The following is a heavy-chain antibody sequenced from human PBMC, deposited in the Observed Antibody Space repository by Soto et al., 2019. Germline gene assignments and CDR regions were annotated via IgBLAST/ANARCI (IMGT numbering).Heavy chain of an antibody. CDR1: GFTFSNYA. Sequence: VQLVESGEGVVQPGRSLRLSCADSGFTFSNYAMHWVRQAPGRGLEWMAVISIDGTRQHYADSVKGRFTISKDNYKSTLYLQINSLRPDDTAMYYCAKEGESSAWSAFDYWGQGTLVTVSS. CDR2: ISIDGTRQ. D-gene: IGHD6-19*01. CDR3: AKEGESSAWSAFDY. V-gene: IGHV3-30-3*01. J-gene: IGHJ4*02.